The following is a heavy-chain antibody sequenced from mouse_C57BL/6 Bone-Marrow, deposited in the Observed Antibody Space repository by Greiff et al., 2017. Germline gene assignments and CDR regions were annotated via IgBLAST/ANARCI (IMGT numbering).Heavy chain of an antibody. Sequence: QVHVKQSGAELARPGASVKLSCKASGYTFTSYGISWVKQRTGQGLEWIGEIYPRSGNTNYNEKFTGKATLTADKSSSTVYMELRSLTSEDSAVYFCERFYVDYAWFAYWGQGTLVTVSA. V-gene: IGHV1-81*01. D-gene: IGHD2-13*01. CDR3: ERFYVDYAWFAY. CDR1: GYTFTSYG. CDR2: IYPRSGNT. J-gene: IGHJ3*01.